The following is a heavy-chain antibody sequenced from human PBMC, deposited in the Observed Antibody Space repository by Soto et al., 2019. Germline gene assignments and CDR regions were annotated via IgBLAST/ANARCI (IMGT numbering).Heavy chain of an antibody. D-gene: IGHD2-15*01. J-gene: IGHJ4*02. Sequence: EVQLLASGGGLVQPGGSLRLSCAASGFTFSNYAMSWVRQAPGKGLEWVSGVGGSGDSTYYADSVKGRFTISRDNSKDTLYLQMNSLRAEDTAVYYCAKSPLGYCSGGSCYPPPYFDYWGQGTLVTVSS. CDR1: GFTFSNYA. CDR2: VGGSGDST. CDR3: AKSPLGYCSGGSCYPPPYFDY. V-gene: IGHV3-23*01.